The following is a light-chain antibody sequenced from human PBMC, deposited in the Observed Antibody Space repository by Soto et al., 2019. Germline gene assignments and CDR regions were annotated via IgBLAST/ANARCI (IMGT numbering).Light chain of an antibody. CDR1: QGISSA. J-gene: IGKJ4*01. Sequence: AIQLTQSPSSLSASVGDRVTITCRASQGISSALAWYQQKPGKAPKLLIYDASSFERGVPSRFSGSGSGTDFALTNCSLEPEDFATYFCQQCNNYPLTFGGGTKVEIK. V-gene: IGKV1D-13*01. CDR2: DAS. CDR3: QQCNNYPLT.